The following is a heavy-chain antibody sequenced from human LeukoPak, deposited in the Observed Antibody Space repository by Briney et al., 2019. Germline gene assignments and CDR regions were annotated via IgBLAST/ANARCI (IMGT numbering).Heavy chain of an antibody. D-gene: IGHD3-9*01. CDR3: ARYNILTGSGMDV. Sequence: GGSLRLSCAASGFTFSSYSMNWVRQPPGKGLEWVSSISSSSSYIYYADSVKGRFTISRDNAKNSLYLQMNSLRAEDTAVYYCARYNILTGSGMDVWGKGTTVTVSS. V-gene: IGHV3-21*01. J-gene: IGHJ6*04. CDR1: GFTFSSYS. CDR2: ISSSSSYI.